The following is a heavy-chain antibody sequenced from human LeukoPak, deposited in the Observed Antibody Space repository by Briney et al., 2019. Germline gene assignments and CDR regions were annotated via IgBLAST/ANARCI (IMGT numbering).Heavy chain of an antibody. CDR3: ARDRGYYVFDY. CDR1: EFTFSSYS. J-gene: IGHJ4*02. CDR2: ITNSGNSK. V-gene: IGHV3-48*04. D-gene: IGHD3-22*01. Sequence: GGSLRLSCAASEFTFSSYSMNWVRQAPGKGLEWVSYITNSGNSKSYADSVKGRFTISRDNAQNSLYLQMNSLRAEDTAVYYCARDRGYYVFDYWGQGTLVTVSS.